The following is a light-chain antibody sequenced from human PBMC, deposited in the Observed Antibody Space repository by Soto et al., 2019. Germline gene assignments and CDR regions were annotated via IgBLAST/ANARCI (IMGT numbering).Light chain of an antibody. CDR2: GAS. J-gene: IGKJ2*01. Sequence: EIVLTQSPGTLSLSPGERATLSCRASKSVSSSYLAWYQQKPGQAPRLLIYGASSRATGIPDRFSGSGSGTDFTLNISRLEPEDFAVYYCQQYGSSPYTFGQGTKLEIK. V-gene: IGKV3-20*01. CDR3: QQYGSSPYT. CDR1: KSVSSSY.